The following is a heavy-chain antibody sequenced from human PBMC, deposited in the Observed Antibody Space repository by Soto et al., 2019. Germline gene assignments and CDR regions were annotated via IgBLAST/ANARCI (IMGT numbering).Heavy chain of an antibody. CDR1: GGSFSGYY. D-gene: IGHD3-10*01. CDR2: LNDSGST. V-gene: IGHV4-34*01. Sequence: QVQLQQWGAGLLKPSETLSLTCAVYGGSFSGYYCSWIRQPPGKGLEWIGELNDSGSTNYNASLKSRVSISVDTSKNQFSLKRSSVTAADSAVYYCARGRGGVQHWGQGTLVTVSS. J-gene: IGHJ1*01. CDR3: ARGRGGVQH.